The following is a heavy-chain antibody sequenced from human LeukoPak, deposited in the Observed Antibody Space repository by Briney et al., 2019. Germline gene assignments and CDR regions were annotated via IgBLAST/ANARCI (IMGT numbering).Heavy chain of an antibody. V-gene: IGHV3-7*01. CDR3: ARDAGYGYDRFDY. J-gene: IGHJ4*02. Sequence: PGGSLRLSCAASGFTFSNYYMSWVRQAPGKGLEWVATIKVDGSQKHYVDSVRGRFTISRDNAKNSLFLQMNSLRAEDTAVYYCARDAGYGYDRFDYWGQGTQVTVSS. CDR1: GFTFSNYY. D-gene: IGHD5-18*01. CDR2: IKVDGSQK.